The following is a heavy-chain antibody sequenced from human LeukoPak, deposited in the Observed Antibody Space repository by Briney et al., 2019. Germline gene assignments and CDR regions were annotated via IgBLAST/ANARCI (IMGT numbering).Heavy chain of an antibody. J-gene: IGHJ3*02. Sequence: QTGGSLRLSCAASGFTFSSYAMSWVRQAPGKGLEWVSAISGSGGSTYYADSVKGRFTISRDDSKNTAYLQMNSLKTEDTAVYYCTRRNDYGDYGDAFDIWGQGTMVTVSS. CDR2: ISGSGGST. CDR3: TRRNDYGDYGDAFDI. CDR1: GFTFSSYA. V-gene: IGHV3-23*01. D-gene: IGHD4-17*01.